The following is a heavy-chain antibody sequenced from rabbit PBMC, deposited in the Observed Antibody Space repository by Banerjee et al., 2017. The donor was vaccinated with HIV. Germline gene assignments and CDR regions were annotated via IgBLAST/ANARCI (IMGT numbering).Heavy chain of an antibody. J-gene: IGHJ3*01. CDR1: GFTLSSSYY. D-gene: IGHD1-1*01. CDR3: VRGSISGTDYNL. V-gene: IGHV1S28*01. CDR2: ISYGGSA. Sequence: LEESGGDLVKPGASLTLTCTASGFTLSSSYYMCWVRQAPGKGLEWIGYISYGGSASYASWVNGRSPISRHNAQNTLYLQLNSLTAADTATYFCVRGSISGTDYNLWGQGTLVTVS.